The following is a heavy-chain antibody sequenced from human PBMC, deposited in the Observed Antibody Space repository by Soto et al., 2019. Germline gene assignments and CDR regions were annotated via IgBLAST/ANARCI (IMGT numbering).Heavy chain of an antibody. J-gene: IGHJ6*02. Sequence: QVQLQESGPGLVKPSETLSLTCSVSGGSISSHHWSWVRQPPGKGLEWIGFIYYSGSTNYNPSLKSRVTISLDTSKNQFSLKLSSVTAADTAVYYCARTDTDYGMDVWGRGTTVTVSS. CDR2: IYYSGST. D-gene: IGHD2-8*02. V-gene: IGHV4-59*11. CDR1: GGSISSHH. CDR3: ARTDTDYGMDV.